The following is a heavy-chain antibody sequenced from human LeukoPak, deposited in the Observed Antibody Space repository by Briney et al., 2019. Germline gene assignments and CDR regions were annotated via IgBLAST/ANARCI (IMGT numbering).Heavy chain of an antibody. J-gene: IGHJ6*02. CDR2: LSGSGGST. Sequence: GGSLRLSCAASGFTFSSYAMSWVRQAPGKGLEWVSALSGSGGSTYYADSVKGRFTISRDNSKNTLYLQMNSLRAEDTAVYYCAKAAGNSNYYYGMDVWGQGTTVTVSS. V-gene: IGHV3-23*01. CDR1: GFTFSSYA. CDR3: AKAAGNSNYYYGMDV. D-gene: IGHD4-4*01.